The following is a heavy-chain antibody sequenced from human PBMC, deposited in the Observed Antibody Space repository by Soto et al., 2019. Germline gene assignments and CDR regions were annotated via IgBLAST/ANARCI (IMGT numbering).Heavy chain of an antibody. Sequence: SETLSLTCTVSGGSIISGDYYWSWIRQTPGKGLEGIGYIYYSGRTYYNPSLKSRLTISLDTSENQFSLKLTSVTAADTAIYYCARARQYYDCELDPWGQGTLVTVSS. J-gene: IGHJ5*02. CDR2: IYYSGRT. CDR1: GGSIISGDYY. D-gene: IGHD3-22*01. CDR3: ARARQYYDCELDP. V-gene: IGHV4-30-4*01.